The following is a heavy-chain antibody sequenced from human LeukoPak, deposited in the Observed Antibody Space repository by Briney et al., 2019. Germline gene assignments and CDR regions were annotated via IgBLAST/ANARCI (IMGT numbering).Heavy chain of an antibody. V-gene: IGHV3-30*02. D-gene: IGHD2-15*01. Sequence: PGGSLRLSCAASGFSFSSYGMHWVRQAPGKGLEWVAYVRYDETTIYYADSVKGRFTISRDKSKNTLYLQMNSLRPEDTAVYYCAKSASSKWSSHYFHYYMDVWGKGTTVSVSS. J-gene: IGHJ6*03. CDR2: VRYDETTI. CDR3: AKSASSKWSSHYFHYYMDV. CDR1: GFSFSSYG.